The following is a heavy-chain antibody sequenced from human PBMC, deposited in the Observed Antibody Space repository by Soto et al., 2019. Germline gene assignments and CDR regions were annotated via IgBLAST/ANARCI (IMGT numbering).Heavy chain of an antibody. J-gene: IGHJ6*02. CDR2: IYYSGST. Sequence: TSETLSLTCTVSGGSISSYYWSWIRQPPGKGLEWIGYIYYSGSTYYTPSRKSRVNISVDTSKNQFSLKLSSVTAADTAVYYCARHNGYDFWSGYTAALYYYGMDVWGQGTTVTVSS. CDR1: GGSISSYY. V-gene: IGHV4-59*08. D-gene: IGHD3-3*01. CDR3: ARHNGYDFWSGYTAALYYYGMDV.